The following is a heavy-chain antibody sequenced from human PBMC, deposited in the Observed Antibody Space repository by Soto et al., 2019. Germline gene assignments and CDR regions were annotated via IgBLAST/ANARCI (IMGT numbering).Heavy chain of an antibody. J-gene: IGHJ5*02. D-gene: IGHD6-19*01. Sequence: GGSLRLSCVASGFTFGSYAMHWVRQAPGKGLEWLAVISLGGVNPYYAESVKGRFTVSRDNSKNTLYLQMNSLRVEDTAVYYCAREPVAGNGGWFDPWGQGTLVTVSS. CDR3: AREPVAGNGGWFDP. V-gene: IGHV3-30-3*01. CDR1: GFTFGSYA. CDR2: ISLGGVNP.